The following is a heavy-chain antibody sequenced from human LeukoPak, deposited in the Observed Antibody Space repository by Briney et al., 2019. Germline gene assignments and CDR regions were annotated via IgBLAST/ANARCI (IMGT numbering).Heavy chain of an antibody. D-gene: IGHD3-10*01. Sequence: SETLSLTCAVYGGSFSGYYWSWIRQPPGKGLEWIGEINHSGSTNYNPSLKSRVTISVDTSKNQFSLKLSSVTAADTAVHYCARHSMVRGVIITLYFDYWGLGTLVTVSS. V-gene: IGHV4-34*01. CDR3: ARHSMVRGVIITLYFDY. CDR2: INHSGST. J-gene: IGHJ4*02. CDR1: GGSFSGYY.